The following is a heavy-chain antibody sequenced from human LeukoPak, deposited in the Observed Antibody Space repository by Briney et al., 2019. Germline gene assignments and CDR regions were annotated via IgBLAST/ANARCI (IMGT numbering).Heavy chain of an antibody. J-gene: IGHJ6*02. V-gene: IGHV3-30*18. Sequence: GRSLRLSCAASGFTFSSYGMHWVRQAPGKGLEWVAVISYDGSNKYYADSVKGRFTISRDNSKNTLYLQMNSLRAEDTAVYYCAKVRGYANYYYYYGMDVWGQGTTVTVSS. CDR2: ISYDGSNK. CDR3: AKVRGYANYYYYYGMDV. D-gene: IGHD3-10*01. CDR1: GFTFSSYG.